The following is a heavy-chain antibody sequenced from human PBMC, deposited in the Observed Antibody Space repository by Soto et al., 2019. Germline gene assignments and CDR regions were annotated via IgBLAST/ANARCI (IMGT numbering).Heavy chain of an antibody. CDR3: AHTLVAGLGYYFDY. CDR2: IYWDDDK. J-gene: IGHJ4*02. V-gene: IGHV2-5*02. CDR1: GFSLSTTRVG. D-gene: IGHD6-19*01. Sequence: QITLKESGPTLVKPTQTLTLTCTFSGFSLSTTRVGVGWIRQPPGKALEWLALIYWDDDKRYSPFLKSRLTITKDTSKNQVVLTMTNMDPMDTATYFCAHTLVAGLGYYFDYWGQRTLVTVSS.